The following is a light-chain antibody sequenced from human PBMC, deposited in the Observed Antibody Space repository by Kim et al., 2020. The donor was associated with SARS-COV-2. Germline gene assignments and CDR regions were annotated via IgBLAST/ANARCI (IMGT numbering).Light chain of an antibody. CDR2: AAS. CDR3: QQYGSSTYT. Sequence: EIVLTQSPGTLSLSPGERATLSCRASQSVSNNYLTWYQQKPGQAPRLFIYAASRRVSGIPDRFSGSGSGTDFTLTISRLEPEDFAVYYCQQYGSSTYTFGQGTKLEI. V-gene: IGKV3-20*01. J-gene: IGKJ2*01. CDR1: QSVSNNY.